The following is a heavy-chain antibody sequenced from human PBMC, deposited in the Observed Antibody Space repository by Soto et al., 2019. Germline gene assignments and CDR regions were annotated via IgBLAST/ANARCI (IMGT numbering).Heavy chain of an antibody. CDR2: IIPILGIA. J-gene: IGHJ4*02. D-gene: IGHD2-21*02. Sequence: QVQLVQSGAEVKKPGSSVKVSCKASGGTFSSYTISWVRQAPGQGLEWMGRIIPILGIANYAQKFQGRVTITADKTTSTAYMELSSLRSEDTAVYYCARDRGDGGETYWGRGTLVTVSS. CDR3: ARDRGDGGETY. V-gene: IGHV1-69*08. CDR1: GGTFSSYT.